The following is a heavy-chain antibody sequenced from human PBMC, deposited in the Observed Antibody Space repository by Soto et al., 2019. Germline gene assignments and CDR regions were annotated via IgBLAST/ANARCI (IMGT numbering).Heavy chain of an antibody. V-gene: IGHV3-13*01. CDR1: GYTFRSYD. Sequence: VGSLRLSCAASGYTFRSYDMHWVRQVTGKGLEWVSVIGSAGDSNYAPSVKGRFTISRENAKNSLYLQMNSLRAGDTAVYYCARGSKGTYGMDVWGQGTTVTVSS. CDR2: IGSAGDS. D-gene: IGHD3-10*01. J-gene: IGHJ6*02. CDR3: ARGSKGTYGMDV.